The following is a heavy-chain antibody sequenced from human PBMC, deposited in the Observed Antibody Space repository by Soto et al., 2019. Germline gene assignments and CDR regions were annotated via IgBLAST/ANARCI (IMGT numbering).Heavy chain of an antibody. D-gene: IGHD3-22*01. J-gene: IGHJ3*02. CDR1: GFTFSTYW. CDR3: ARVPAYGDISPGDPFDI. Sequence: PGGSLRLSCAASGFTFSTYWMHWFRQAPGKGLVWVSRLTSDGSTTNYADSVKGRFTISRDNAKNTLYLQMNSLRAEDTAMYYCARVPAYGDISPGDPFDICGQGTRVIVAS. CDR2: LTSDGSTT. V-gene: IGHV3-74*01.